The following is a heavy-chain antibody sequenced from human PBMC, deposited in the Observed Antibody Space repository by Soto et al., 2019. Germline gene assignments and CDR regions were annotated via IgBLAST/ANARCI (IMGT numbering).Heavy chain of an antibody. CDR2: INPSGGST. CDR1: GYTFTSYF. D-gene: IGHD2-15*01. V-gene: IGHV1-46*03. CDR3: ARVYCSGGSCYSIDF. J-gene: IGHJ4*02. Sequence: ASVKVSCKASGYTFTSYFMHWVRQAPGQGLEWMGIINPSGGSTSYAQKFQGRVTMTRDTSTSTVYMELSSLRSEDTAVYYCARVYCSGGSCYSIDFWGQGTLVTVSS.